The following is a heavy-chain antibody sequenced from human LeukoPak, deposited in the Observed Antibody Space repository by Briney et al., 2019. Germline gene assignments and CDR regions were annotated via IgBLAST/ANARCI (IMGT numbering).Heavy chain of an antibody. D-gene: IGHD3-16*01. V-gene: IGHV4-59*08. CDR3: ASSEYYDYVWGSPSAFDP. Sequence: PSETLSLTCTVSGGSISSYYWSWIRQPPGKGLEWIGYIYYSGSTNYNPSLKSRVTISVDTSKNQFSLKLSSVTAADTAVYYCASSEYYDYVWGSPSAFDPWGQGTLVTVSS. J-gene: IGHJ5*02. CDR2: IYYSGST. CDR1: GGSISSYY.